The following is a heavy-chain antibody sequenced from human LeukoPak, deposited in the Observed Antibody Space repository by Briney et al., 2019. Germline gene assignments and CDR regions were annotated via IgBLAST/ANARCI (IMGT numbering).Heavy chain of an antibody. V-gene: IGHV3-48*04. CDR2: ISSSSSTI. CDR3: ATAPPTWYSSSSGRGY. CDR1: GFTFSSYS. D-gene: IGHD6-6*01. Sequence: GGSLRLSCAASGFTFSSYSMNWVRRAPGKGLEWVSYISSSSSTIYYADSVKGRFTISRDNAKNSLYLQMNSLRAEDTAVYYCATAPPTWYSSSSGRGYWGQGTLVTVSS. J-gene: IGHJ4*02.